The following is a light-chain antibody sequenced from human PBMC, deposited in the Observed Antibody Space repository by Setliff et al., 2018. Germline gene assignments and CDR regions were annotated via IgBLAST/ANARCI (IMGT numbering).Light chain of an antibody. V-gene: IGKV3-15*01. J-gene: IGKJ1*01. CDR2: GAF. CDR3: QQYNNWLL. CDR1: QTVRNN. Sequence: EIVMTQSPATLSVSPGERATLSCRASQTVRNNLAWYQQEPGQAPRLLIHGAFTRATVIPARFSGSGSGTEFTLTISSLQSEDFAVYYCQQYNNWLLFGQGTKVDIK.